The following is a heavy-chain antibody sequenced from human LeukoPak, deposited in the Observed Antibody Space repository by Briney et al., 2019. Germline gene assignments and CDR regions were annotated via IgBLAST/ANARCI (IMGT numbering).Heavy chain of an antibody. CDR3: ARRRYYYGSGSYYFDY. CDR1: GYTFTNYW. J-gene: IGHJ4*02. Sequence: GEPLKISCKGSGYTFTNYWIGWVRQVPGKGLEWMGIIYPDDSDTRYRPSFQGQVTISADKSISTAYLQWSSLKASDTAMYYCARRRYYYGSGSYYFDYWGQGTLVTVSS. D-gene: IGHD3-10*01. V-gene: IGHV5-51*01. CDR2: IYPDDSDT.